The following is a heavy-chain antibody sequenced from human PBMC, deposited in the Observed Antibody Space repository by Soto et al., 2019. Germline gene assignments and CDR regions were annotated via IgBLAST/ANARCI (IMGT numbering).Heavy chain of an antibody. CDR2: IYYSGST. J-gene: IGHJ4*02. CDR3: ARLNWIQLRAFDY. CDR1: GGSISSSSYY. Sequence: QLQLQESGPGLVKPSETLSLTCTVSGGSISSSSYYWGWIRQPPGKGLEWIGSIYYSGSTYYNPSLKSRVTISVDTSKNQFSLKLSSVTAADTAVYYCARLNWIQLRAFDYWGQGTLVTVSS. V-gene: IGHV4-39*01. D-gene: IGHD1-20*01.